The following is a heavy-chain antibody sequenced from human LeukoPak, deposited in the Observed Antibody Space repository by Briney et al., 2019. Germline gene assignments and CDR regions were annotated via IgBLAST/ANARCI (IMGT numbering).Heavy chain of an antibody. Sequence: SETLSLTCSVSGGSMSIYYWTWIRQIPGKGLEWIGYIYYTGTTNCNPLFESRATISVDTSKNQFSLKLTSVTAADTAVYFCARGEDFERYYLAYWGQGTLVTVSS. D-gene: IGHD3-9*01. CDR3: ARGEDFERYYLAY. V-gene: IGHV4-59*01. CDR2: IYYTGTT. CDR1: GGSMSIYY. J-gene: IGHJ4*02.